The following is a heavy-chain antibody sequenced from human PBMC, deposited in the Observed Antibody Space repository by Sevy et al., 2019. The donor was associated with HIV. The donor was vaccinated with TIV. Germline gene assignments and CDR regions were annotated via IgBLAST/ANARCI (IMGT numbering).Heavy chain of an antibody. D-gene: IGHD2-2*01. V-gene: IGHV4-38-2*01. Sequence: SETLSLTCAVSGYSVSSTYYWGWIRQPPGKGLEWIGSLHHSGSTYYNPSLKSRVTISVDTSKNQFSLKLSSVTAADTAVYYCARLGCSTTSCYPQRGLYYYYMDVWGKGATVTVSS. CDR1: GYSVSSTYY. CDR2: LHHSGST. J-gene: IGHJ6*03. CDR3: ARLGCSTTSCYPQRGLYYYYMDV.